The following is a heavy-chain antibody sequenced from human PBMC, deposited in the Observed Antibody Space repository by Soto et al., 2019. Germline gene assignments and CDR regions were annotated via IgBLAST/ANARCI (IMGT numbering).Heavy chain of an antibody. D-gene: IGHD1-26*01. CDR1: GGALSSIA. CDR3: ATDTSLFLGRVADTPWFET. J-gene: IGHJ5*02. V-gene: IGHV1-69*18. Sequence: QVHLVQSGAEVRKPGSSVRVSCKASGGALSSIAISWVRQAPGLGLVWMGRIVPIFGTTDNSQKFQGRVTITADAATSKVYREMTSQTSEDTATYYCATDTSLFLGRVADTPWFETWGQGTLVTVSS. CDR2: IVPIFGTT.